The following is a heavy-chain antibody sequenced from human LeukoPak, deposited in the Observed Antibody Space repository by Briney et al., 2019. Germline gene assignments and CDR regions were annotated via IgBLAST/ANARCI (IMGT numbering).Heavy chain of an antibody. CDR2: INQDGSQK. CDR3: ARHDCTSINCPLDY. J-gene: IGHJ4*02. D-gene: IGHD2-2*01. V-gene: IGHV3-7*03. Sequence: GGSLRLSCAASGFTFSSYAMTWVRQAPGKGLEWVANINQDGSQKYYVDSVKGRFTISRDNAKNSLYLQMNSLRAEDTAVYYCARHDCTSINCPLDYWGQGTLVAVSS. CDR1: GFTFSSYA.